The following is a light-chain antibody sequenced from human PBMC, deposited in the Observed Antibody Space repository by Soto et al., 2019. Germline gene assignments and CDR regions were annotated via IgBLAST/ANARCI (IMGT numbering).Light chain of an antibody. Sequence: IVMTQSPATLSVSPGERATLSCRASQSVSSKVAWYQQKPGRAPRLLIYDASTRATGIPARFRGSGSGTDFTLTISSLQSEDFAFYYCQQYNNWPPVYTFGQGTKLEIK. CDR3: QQYNNWPPVYT. V-gene: IGKV3D-15*01. J-gene: IGKJ2*01. CDR1: QSVSSK. CDR2: DAS.